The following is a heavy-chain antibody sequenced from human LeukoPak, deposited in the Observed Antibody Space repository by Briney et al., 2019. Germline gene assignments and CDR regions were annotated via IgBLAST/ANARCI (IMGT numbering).Heavy chain of an antibody. CDR2: ISSSSNYI. V-gene: IGHV3-21*01. D-gene: IGHD6-19*01. Sequence: PGGSLRLSCAASEFTFSNCTMNWVRQAPGKGLEWVSSISSSSNYIYYADSVKGRFTISRDNAKNSLYLQMSSLRAEDTALYYCARHAYGSGWYFFDYWGQGTLLAVSS. CDR3: ARHAYGSGWYFFDY. CDR1: EFTFSNCT. J-gene: IGHJ4*02.